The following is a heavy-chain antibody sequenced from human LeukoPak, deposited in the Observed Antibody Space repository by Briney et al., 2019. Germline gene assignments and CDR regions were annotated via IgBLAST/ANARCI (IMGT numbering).Heavy chain of an antibody. V-gene: IGHV4-34*01. Sequence: PSETLSLTCAVYGGSFSDYYWSWLRQPPGKGLEWIGEINHSGSTNYNPSLKSRVTISVDTSKNQFSLKLSSVTAADTAVYYCARGLRGNLSVAGSDYWGQGTLVTVSS. CDR1: GGSFSDYY. CDR2: INHSGST. D-gene: IGHD1-26*01. CDR3: ARGLRGNLSVAGSDY. J-gene: IGHJ4*02.